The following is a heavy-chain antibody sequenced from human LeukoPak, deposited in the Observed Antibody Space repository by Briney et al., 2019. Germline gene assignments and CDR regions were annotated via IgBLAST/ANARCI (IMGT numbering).Heavy chain of an antibody. J-gene: IGHJ4*02. D-gene: IGHD6-13*01. V-gene: IGHV3-66*01. CDR2: IYSGGST. CDR1: EFSVGSNY. Sequence: GGSLRLSCAASEFSVGSNYMTWVRQAPGKGLEWVSLIYSGGSTYYADSVKGRFTISRDNAKNTLYLQMNSLRAEDTAVYYCARRGAAAGTGDYWGQGTLVTVSS. CDR3: ARRGAAAGTGDY.